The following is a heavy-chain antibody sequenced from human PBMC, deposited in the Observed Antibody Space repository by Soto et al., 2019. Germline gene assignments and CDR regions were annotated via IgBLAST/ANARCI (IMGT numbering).Heavy chain of an antibody. CDR3: ARDRGVWGYCSGGSCYSQATEYFQH. D-gene: IGHD2-15*01. CDR2: ISSSSSYI. J-gene: IGHJ1*01. V-gene: IGHV3-21*01. CDR1: GFTFSSYS. Sequence: GGSLRLSCAASGFTFSSYSMNWVRQAPGKGLEWVSSISSSSSYIYYADAVKGRFTISRDNAKNSLYLQMNSLRAEDTAVYYCARDRGVWGYCSGGSCYSQATEYFQHWGQGTLVTVSS.